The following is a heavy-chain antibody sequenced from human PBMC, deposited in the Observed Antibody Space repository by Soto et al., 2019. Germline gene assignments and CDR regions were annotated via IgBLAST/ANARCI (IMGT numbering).Heavy chain of an antibody. CDR3: AREERIQLWLTDFDY. CDR2: IYYSGST. Sequence: QNPGKGLEWIGYIYYSGSTYYNPSLKSRVTISVDTSKNQFSLKLSSVTAADTAVYYCAREERIQLWLTDFDYSGQPTLVSVYS. D-gene: IGHD5-18*01. V-gene: IGHV4-31*02. J-gene: IGHJ4*02.